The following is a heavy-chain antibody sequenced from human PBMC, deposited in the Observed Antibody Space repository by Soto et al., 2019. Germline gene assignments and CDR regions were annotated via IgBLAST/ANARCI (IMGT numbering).Heavy chain of an antibody. CDR1: GYTFISYA. V-gene: IGHV1-3*01. D-gene: IGHD2-21*02. J-gene: IGHJ4*02. CDR3: ARDAAYCGGDCYFLFDY. CDR2: IHAGNGNT. Sequence: GASVKVSCKASGYTFISYAIHWVRQAPGQRLEWMGWIHAGNGNTKYSQNFQGRVTITRDTSASTVYMELSSLRSEDTAVYYCARDAAYCGGDCYFLFDYWGQGTLVTVSS.